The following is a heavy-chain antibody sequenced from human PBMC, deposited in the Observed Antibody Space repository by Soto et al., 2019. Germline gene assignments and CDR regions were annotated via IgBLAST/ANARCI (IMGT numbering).Heavy chain of an antibody. D-gene: IGHD6-19*01. J-gene: IGHJ6*02. Sequence: HPGGSLRLSCAASGFTFSSYDMHWVRQATGKGLEWVSAIGTAGDTYYPGSVKGRFTISRENAKNSLYLQMNSLRAEDTAVYYCARVGPLSSAETDDYYGMDVWGQGTTVTVSS. CDR1: GFTFSSYD. V-gene: IGHV3-13*01. CDR2: IGTAGDT. CDR3: ARVGPLSSAETDDYYGMDV.